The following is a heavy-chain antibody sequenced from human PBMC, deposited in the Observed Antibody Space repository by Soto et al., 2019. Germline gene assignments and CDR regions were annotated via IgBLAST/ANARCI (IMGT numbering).Heavy chain of an antibody. Sequence: AASVKVSCKASGYAFTSYAMHWVRQAPGQRLEWMGWINAGNGNTKYSQKLQGRVTITRDTSASTAYMELSSLRSEDTAVYYCARGLRTYYYDRSGYHSFDYWGQGTLVTVSS. J-gene: IGHJ4*02. D-gene: IGHD3-22*01. CDR2: INAGNGNT. V-gene: IGHV1-3*01. CDR3: ARGLRTYYYDRSGYHSFDY. CDR1: GYAFTSYA.